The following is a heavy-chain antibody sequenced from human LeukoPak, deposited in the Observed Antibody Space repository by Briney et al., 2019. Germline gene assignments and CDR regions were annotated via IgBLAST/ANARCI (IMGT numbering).Heavy chain of an antibody. V-gene: IGHV3-9*01. CDR2: IYWNSGIT. Sequence: PGTSLRLSCVASGFTFGDYGMHWVRQPPGKGLEWVAGIYWNSGITGYADAVKGRFTISRDNTKNSLFLQMNSLRVEDTAFYYCAKSDGSDYDRASIDYWGQGTLVSVSS. CDR3: AKSDGSDYDRASIDY. D-gene: IGHD5-12*01. CDR1: GFTFGDYG. J-gene: IGHJ4*02.